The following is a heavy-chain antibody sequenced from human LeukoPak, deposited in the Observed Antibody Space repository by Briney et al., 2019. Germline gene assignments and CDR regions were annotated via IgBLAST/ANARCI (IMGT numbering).Heavy chain of an antibody. D-gene: IGHD5-18*01. CDR2: INHSGGT. CDR1: GGSISDHY. J-gene: IGHJ3*02. V-gene: IGHV4-34*01. CDR3: ARPSGYSYGYGNDAFDI. Sequence: SETLSLTCAVYGGSISDHYWSWIRQPPGKGLEWIGEINHSGGTNYNPSLKSPVTISVDTSKNQFSLKLSSVTAADTAVYYCARPSGYSYGYGNDAFDIWGQGTMVTVSS.